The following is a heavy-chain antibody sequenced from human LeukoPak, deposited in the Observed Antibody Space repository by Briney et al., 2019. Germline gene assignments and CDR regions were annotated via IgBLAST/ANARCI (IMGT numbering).Heavy chain of an antibody. J-gene: IGHJ4*02. CDR2: ISSSSTFI. CDR3: GSYVVGAKRSFDY. D-gene: IGHD1-26*01. Sequence: PGGSLRLSCAASGFTFSSYSMNWVRQAPGKGLEWVSSISSSSTFIYYADSVKGRFTISRDNAKNSLYLQMNSLRAEDTAVYYCGSYVVGAKRSFDYWGQGTLVTVSS. CDR1: GFTFSSYS. V-gene: IGHV3-21*01.